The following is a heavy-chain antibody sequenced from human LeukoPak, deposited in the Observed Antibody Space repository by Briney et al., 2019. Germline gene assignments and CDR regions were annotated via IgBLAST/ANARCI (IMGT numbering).Heavy chain of an antibody. J-gene: IGHJ4*02. CDR1: GFAFDDYT. CDR3: ARGSGYGSGVPFDY. Sequence: GGSLRLSCAVSGFAFDDYTMHWVRQALGSGLEWVSLISWDGAGTFYADSVKGRFTVSRHNSKSSLYLQMNSLRTEDTAFYYCARGSGYGSGVPFDYWGQGTLITVSS. V-gene: IGHV3-43*01. D-gene: IGHD3-10*01. CDR2: ISWDGAGT.